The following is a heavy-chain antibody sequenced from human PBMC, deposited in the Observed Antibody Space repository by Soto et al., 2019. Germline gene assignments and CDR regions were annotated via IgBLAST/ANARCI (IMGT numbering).Heavy chain of an antibody. CDR3: ARLGSGWYYFDY. Sequence: SETLSLTCTVSGGSISSYYWSWIRQPPGKGLEWIGYIYYSGSTNYNPSLKSRVTMSVDTSKNQFSLKLSSVTAADTAVYYCARLGSGWYYFDYWGQGTLVTVSS. J-gene: IGHJ4*02. CDR2: IYYSGST. V-gene: IGHV4-59*08. D-gene: IGHD6-19*01. CDR1: GGSISSYY.